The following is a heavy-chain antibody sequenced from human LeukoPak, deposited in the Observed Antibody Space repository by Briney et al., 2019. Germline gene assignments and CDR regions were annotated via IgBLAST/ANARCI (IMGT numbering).Heavy chain of an antibody. D-gene: IGHD3-10*01. CDR3: ARGEERGSGTVHFDY. CDR2: VHYSEST. Sequence: PSETLSLTCTVSGGSISSYFWSWIRQPPGKGLEWIAYVHYSESTNYNPSLKSRVTMSVDRSKNQFSLKLSSVTAADTAVYYCARGEERGSGTVHFDYWGQGTLVTVSS. V-gene: IGHV4-59*12. CDR1: GGSISSYF. J-gene: IGHJ4*02.